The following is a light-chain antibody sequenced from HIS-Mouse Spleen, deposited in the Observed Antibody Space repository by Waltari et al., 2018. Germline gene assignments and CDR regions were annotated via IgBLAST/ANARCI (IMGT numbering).Light chain of an antibody. CDR3: GADHGSGSNFVWV. CDR1: SGYSNYK. J-gene: IGLJ3*02. Sequence: QPVLTQPPSASASLGASVTLTSTLSSGYSNYKVNGYQQRPGKGPRFGMRVGTGGIVGSKGDGIPDRFSVLGSGLNRYLTIKNIQEEDESDYHCGADHGSGSNFVWVFGGGTKLTVL. CDR2: VGTGGIVG. V-gene: IGLV9-49*01.